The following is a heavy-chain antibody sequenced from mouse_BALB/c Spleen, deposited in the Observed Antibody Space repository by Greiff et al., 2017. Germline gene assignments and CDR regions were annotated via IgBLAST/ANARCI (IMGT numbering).Heavy chain of an antibody. CDR2: ISSGGSYT. V-gene: IGHV5-6*01. J-gene: IGHJ3*01. CDR3: ARHDYYGNYGWFAY. CDR1: GFTFSSYG. Sequence: EVQGVESGGDLVKPGGSLKLSCAASGFTFSSYGMSWVRQTPDKRLEWVATISSGGSYTYYPDSVKGRFTISRDNAKNTLYLQMSSLKSEDTAMYYCARHDYYGNYGWFAYWGQGTLVTVSA. D-gene: IGHD2-1*01.